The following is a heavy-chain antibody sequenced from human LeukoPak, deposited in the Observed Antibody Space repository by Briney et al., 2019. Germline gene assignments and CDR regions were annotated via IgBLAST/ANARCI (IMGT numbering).Heavy chain of an antibody. CDR1: GFTFSSYG. V-gene: IGHV3-30*02. J-gene: IGHJ4*02. CDR3: AKDIQQLVSPSFDY. D-gene: IGHD6-13*01. Sequence: GGSLRLSCAAYGFTFSSYGMHWVRQAPGKGLEWVAFIRYDGSNKYYADSVKGRFTISRDNSKNTLYLQMNSLRAEDTAVYYCAKDIQQLVSPSFDYWGQGTLVTVSS. CDR2: IRYDGSNK.